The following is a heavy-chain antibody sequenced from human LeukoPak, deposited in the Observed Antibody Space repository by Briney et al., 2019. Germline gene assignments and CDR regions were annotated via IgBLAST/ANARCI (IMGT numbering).Heavy chain of an antibody. CDR2: ISSSSSTM. V-gene: IGHV3-48*01. D-gene: IGHD6-13*01. CDR3: ARDHRAAAGLFDY. Sequence: GGSLRLSCAASGFIFSSYNINWVRQAPGKGLEWISYISSSSSTMYYADSVKGRFTISRDNAKNSLNLQMSSLRAEDTAVYYCARDHRAAAGLFDYWGQGTLVTVPS. J-gene: IGHJ4*02. CDR1: GFIFSSYN.